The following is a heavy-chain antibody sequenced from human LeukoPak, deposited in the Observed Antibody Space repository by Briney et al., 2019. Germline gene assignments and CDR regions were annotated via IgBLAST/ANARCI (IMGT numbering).Heavy chain of an antibody. V-gene: IGHV4-34*01. D-gene: IGHD2-2*01. CDR2: INHSGST. CDR1: GGSFSGYY. CDR3: ASFAMPPGY. Sequence: SETLSLTCAVYGGSFSGYYWSWIRQPPGKGLEWIGEINHSGSTNYNPSLKSRVTISVDTSKNQFSLKLSSVTAADTAVYYCASFAMPPGYWGQGTLVTVSS. J-gene: IGHJ4*02.